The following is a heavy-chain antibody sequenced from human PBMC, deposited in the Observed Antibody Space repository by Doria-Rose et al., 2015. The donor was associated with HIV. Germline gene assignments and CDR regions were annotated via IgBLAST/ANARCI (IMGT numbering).Heavy chain of an antibody. CDR3: TKDITFTVTSPASGLDV. V-gene: IGHV3-9*01. Sequence: EVQLVESGGGLVQPSRSLRLSCAASGFSFDDYAMHWVRQAPGKGLEWVSGISWNSANIGYADSVKGRFTISRDNAENSLYLQMTSLRDEDTALYYCTKDITFTVTSPASGLDVWGQGTTVTVSS. D-gene: IGHD4-17*01. CDR1: GFSFDDYA. J-gene: IGHJ6*02. CDR2: ISWNSANI.